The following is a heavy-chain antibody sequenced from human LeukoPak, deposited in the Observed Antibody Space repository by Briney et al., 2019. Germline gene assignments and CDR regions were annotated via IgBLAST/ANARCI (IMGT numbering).Heavy chain of an antibody. V-gene: IGHV3-23*01. D-gene: IGHD6-19*01. Sequence: GGSLRLSCEASAYTFSTYAMSWVRQAPGKGLEWVSGLTGGGGGTPYADSVKGRFTIPRDNSKNTVYLQMNSLRDEDTAVYYCAKDRQRIALAGTLNWFDPWGQGTLVTVSS. J-gene: IGHJ5*02. CDR3: AKDRQRIALAGTLNWFDP. CDR2: LTGGGGGT. CDR1: AYTFSTYA.